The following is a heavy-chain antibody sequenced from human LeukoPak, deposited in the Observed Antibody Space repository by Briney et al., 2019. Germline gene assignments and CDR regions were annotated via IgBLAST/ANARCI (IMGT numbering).Heavy chain of an antibody. CDR3: AKWGDYDILTGYYDPDY. V-gene: IGHV3-23*01. CDR2: ISGRDDIT. CDR1: GFTFSSYA. J-gene: IGHJ4*02. Sequence: GASLRLSCAASGFTFSSYAMTWVRQAPGKGLEWVSAISGRDDITYYADSVKGRFTISRDTSKNTLFLQMNSLRAEDTAVYYCAKWGDYDILTGYYDPDYWGQGTLVTVSS. D-gene: IGHD3-9*01.